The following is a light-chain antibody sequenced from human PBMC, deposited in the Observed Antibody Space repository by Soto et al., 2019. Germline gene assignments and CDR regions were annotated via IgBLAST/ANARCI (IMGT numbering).Light chain of an antibody. CDR1: SSNIGSNY. J-gene: IGLJ2*01. CDR2: SNN. V-gene: IGLV1-47*02. CDR3: AAWDDSLSGVV. Sequence: QSVLTQPPSASGTPGQRVTISCSGSSSNIGSNYVYWYQQLPGTAPKLLIYSNNQWPSGVPDRFSGSKSGTSASLAISGLRSEDEDDYYCAAWDDSLSGVVFGGGTKLTVL.